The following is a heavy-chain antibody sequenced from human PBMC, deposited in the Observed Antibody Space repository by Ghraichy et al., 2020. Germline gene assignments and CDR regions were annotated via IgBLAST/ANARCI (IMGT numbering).Heavy chain of an antibody. CDR3: AKVTRWSGWPKYFDY. CDR2: ISGSGGST. D-gene: IGHD3-3*01. Sequence: GGSLRLSCAASGFTFSSYAMSWVRQAPGKGLEWVSAISGSGGSTYYADSVKGRFTISRDNSKNTLYLQMNSLRAEDTAVYYCAKVTRWSGWPKYFDYWGQGTLVTVSS. CDR1: GFTFSSYA. J-gene: IGHJ4*02. V-gene: IGHV3-23*01.